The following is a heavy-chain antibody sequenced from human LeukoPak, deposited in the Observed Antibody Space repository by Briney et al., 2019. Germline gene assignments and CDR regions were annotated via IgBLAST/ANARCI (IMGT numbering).Heavy chain of an antibody. V-gene: IGHV5-51*01. CDR2: IYPGNSDT. CDR3: ARFGYTSSLDC. Sequence: GESLKISCKISGYILTNNWIGWVRQVPGKGPEWMGLIYPGNSDTKYSPSFQGQVTFSVDKSISTAYLHWSSLKASDTAMYYCARFGYTSSLDCWGQGTLVTVSS. D-gene: IGHD6-13*01. J-gene: IGHJ4*02. CDR1: GYILTNNW.